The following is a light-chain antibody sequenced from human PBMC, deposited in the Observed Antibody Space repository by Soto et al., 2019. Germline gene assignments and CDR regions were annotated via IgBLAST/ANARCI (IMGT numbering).Light chain of an antibody. CDR1: QSISSY. CDR3: QQTSSTPT. J-gene: IGKJ4*01. CDR2: TAS. Sequence: DIQMTQSPSSLSASVGDRVTITCRASQSISSYLNWYQQKPGKAPKLLSYTASSLQSGVPSRFSGSGSGTDFTLTISSLQPEDFATYYCQQTSSTPTFGGGTKVDI. V-gene: IGKV1-39*01.